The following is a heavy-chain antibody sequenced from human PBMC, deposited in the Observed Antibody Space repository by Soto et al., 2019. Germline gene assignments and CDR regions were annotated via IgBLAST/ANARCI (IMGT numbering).Heavy chain of an antibody. J-gene: IGHJ4*02. Sequence: GGSLRLSCAASGFNVNSDYVNCVRQTPGKGLEWVASIYSGETTYYADSVRGRFTISSDKSKNTLYFQLSSLRIEDTAVYYCTRDGRGLGRLSLFEYWGQGVLVTVYS. D-gene: IGHD2-21*02. CDR3: TRDGRGLGRLSLFEY. CDR2: IYSGETT. V-gene: IGHV3-53*01. CDR1: GFNVNSDY.